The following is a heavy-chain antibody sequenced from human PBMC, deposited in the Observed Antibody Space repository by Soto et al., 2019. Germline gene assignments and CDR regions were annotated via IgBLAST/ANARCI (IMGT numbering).Heavy chain of an antibody. Sequence: QVQLVESGGGVVQPGRSLRLSCAASGFSFSRYGMHWVRQAPGKGLEWVAVISYDGSNKYYADSVKGRFTISRDNSKNTLYLQMNSLRAEDTAVYYCAKDRFLVVVSAYYFDYWGQGALVTVSS. J-gene: IGHJ4*02. CDR1: GFSFSRYG. V-gene: IGHV3-30*18. D-gene: IGHD2-21*01. CDR3: AKDRFLVVVSAYYFDY. CDR2: ISYDGSNK.